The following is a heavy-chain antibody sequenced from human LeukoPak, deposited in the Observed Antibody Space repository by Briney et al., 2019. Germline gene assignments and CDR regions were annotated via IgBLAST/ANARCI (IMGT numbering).Heavy chain of an antibody. D-gene: IGHD3-22*01. CDR3: ARDRGRYYDSRGFYWGYYFDS. V-gene: IGHV3-23*01. Sequence: GGCVRLSCAASGFTFSTYAVTWVRQAPGKGLEWVSTISGSGVSTYYADSVKGRFTISRDNSKDTLYLQMSSVRVDDTAVYYCARDRGRYYDSRGFYWGYYFDSWGQGILATVST. CDR2: ISGSGVST. J-gene: IGHJ4*02. CDR1: GFTFSTYA.